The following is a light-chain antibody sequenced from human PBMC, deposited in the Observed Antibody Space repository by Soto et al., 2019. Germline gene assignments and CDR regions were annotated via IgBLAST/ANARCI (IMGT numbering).Light chain of an antibody. J-gene: IGLJ3*02. V-gene: IGLV2-11*01. Sequence: QYALTQPRSVFGSPGQSVTISCTGTSSDVGAYNHVSWYQQRPGKAPKLMICDVSKRPSGVPDRFSGSKSGSTASLTISGLQAEDEADYYCCSYAGSYTLVFGGGTKLTVL. CDR2: DVS. CDR1: SSDVGAYNH. CDR3: CSYAGSYTLV.